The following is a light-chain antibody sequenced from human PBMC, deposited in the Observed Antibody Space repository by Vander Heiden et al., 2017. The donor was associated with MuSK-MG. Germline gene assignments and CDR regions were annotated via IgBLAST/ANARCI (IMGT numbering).Light chain of an antibody. CDR3: PQDSNWPPCIT. Sequence: EVARTDWPVTLSVLPGERATLSCRASQSVSSNLDWYQEKPGHAPRLLIYGASTRATVIPARFSGSGSGTEFPITISSTQSEVFEVYYCPQDSNWPPCITFGQGTPVEIK. J-gene: IGKJ5*01. CDR1: QSVSSN. CDR2: GAS. V-gene: IGKV3-15*01.